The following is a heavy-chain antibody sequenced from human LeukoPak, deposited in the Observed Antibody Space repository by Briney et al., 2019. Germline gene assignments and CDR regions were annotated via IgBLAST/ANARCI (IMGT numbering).Heavy chain of an antibody. V-gene: IGHV3-23*01. CDR3: AKGPGIAVAAHFDY. CDR1: GFTFSSYA. CDR2: ISGSGGST. J-gene: IGHJ4*02. Sequence: GGSLRLSCAASGFTFSSYAMSWVRQAPGKGLEWVSAISGSGGSTYYADSVKGRFTISRDNSKNTLYLQMNSLGAEDTAVYYCAKGPGIAVAAHFDYWGQGTLVTVSS. D-gene: IGHD6-19*01.